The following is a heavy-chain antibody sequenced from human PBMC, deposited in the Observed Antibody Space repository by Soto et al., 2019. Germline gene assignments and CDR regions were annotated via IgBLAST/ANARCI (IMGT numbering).Heavy chain of an antibody. D-gene: IGHD2-15*01. CDR3: ARHVGRRWYWAFDI. CDR2: IFHSGNK. CDR1: GGSLSGYY. Sequence: SETLSLTCTVSGGSLSGYYWIWIRQSPGKGLEWIACIFHSGNKYFNPALQSRVSISTDTSKNQFSLRLSSVTAADTALYSCARHVGRRWYWAFDIWVQGTVVTVSS. V-gene: IGHV4-59*08. J-gene: IGHJ3*02.